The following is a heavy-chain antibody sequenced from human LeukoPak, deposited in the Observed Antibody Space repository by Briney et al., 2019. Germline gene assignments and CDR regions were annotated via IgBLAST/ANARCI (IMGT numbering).Heavy chain of an antibody. CDR3: AREEQYNMYFDY. V-gene: IGHV1-2*02. Sequence: ASVKLSCNASGSTVTDKYLYWVRQPPGQGLERMGWINPNSGDTTYAQTFQGRVTMTRYTSISTAYMELSRLTSDDTAVYYCAREEQYNMYFDYWGQGTLVTVS. CDR1: GSTVTDKY. CDR2: INPNSGDT. J-gene: IGHJ4*02. D-gene: IGHD1/OR15-1a*01.